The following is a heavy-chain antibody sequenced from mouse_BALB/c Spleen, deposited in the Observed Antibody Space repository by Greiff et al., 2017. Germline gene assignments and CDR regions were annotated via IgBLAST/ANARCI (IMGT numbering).Heavy chain of an antibody. CDR2: ISSGGSYT. CDR3: ARDYYGSSYRFAY. D-gene: IGHD1-1*01. J-gene: IGHJ3*01. V-gene: IGHV5-9-4*01. CDR1: GFTFSSYA. Sequence: DVQLVESGGGLVKPGGSLKLSCAASGFTFSSYAMSWVRQSPEKRLEWVAEISSGGSYTYYPDTVTGRFTISRDNAKNTLYLEMSSLRSEDTAMYYCARDYYGSSYRFAYWGQGTLVTVSA.